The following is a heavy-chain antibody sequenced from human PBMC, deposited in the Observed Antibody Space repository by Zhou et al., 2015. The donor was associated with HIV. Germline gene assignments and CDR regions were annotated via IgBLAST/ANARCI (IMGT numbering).Heavy chain of an antibody. D-gene: IGHD1-26*01. J-gene: IGHJ4*02. CDR2: IIPIFGTA. Sequence: QVQLVQSRTEVKKPGSSVKVSCKASGGTFNTYEVSWVRQAPGQGLVWMGGIIPIFGTANYAQKFQGRVTITADKSTSTAYMELSSLRSEDTAVYYCARAGAATLKYYFDYWGQGTLVTVSS. CDR1: GGTFNTYE. V-gene: IGHV1-69*06. CDR3: ARAGAATLKYYFDY.